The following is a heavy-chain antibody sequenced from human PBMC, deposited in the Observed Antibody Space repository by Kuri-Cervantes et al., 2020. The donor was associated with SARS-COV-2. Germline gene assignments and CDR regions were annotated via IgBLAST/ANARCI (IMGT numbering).Heavy chain of an antibody. CDR1: GFTFSSYG. D-gene: IGHD1-26*01. V-gene: IGHV3-30*03. CDR2: ISYDGSNK. J-gene: IGHJ5*02. Sequence: GGSLRLSCAASGFTFSSYGMHWVRQAPGKGLEWVAVISYDGSNKYYADSVKGRFTISRDNSKNSLYLQMNSLRAEDTAVYYCASERWELSWFDPWGQGTLVTVSS. CDR3: ASERWELSWFDP.